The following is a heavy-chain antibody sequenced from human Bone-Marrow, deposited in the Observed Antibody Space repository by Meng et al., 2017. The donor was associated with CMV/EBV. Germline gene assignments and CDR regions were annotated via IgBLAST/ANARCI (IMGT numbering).Heavy chain of an antibody. V-gene: IGHV3-21*01. CDR1: GFTFSSYS. CDR3: ASRTIFGVVRRYGMDV. CDR2: ISSSSSYI. D-gene: IGHD3-3*01. J-gene: IGHJ6*02. Sequence: GESLKISCAASGFTFSSYSMNWVRQAPGKGLEWVSSISSSSSYIYYADSVKGRFTISRDNAKNSLYLQMNSLRAEDTAVYYCASRTIFGVVRRYGMDVWGQGTTVTVSS.